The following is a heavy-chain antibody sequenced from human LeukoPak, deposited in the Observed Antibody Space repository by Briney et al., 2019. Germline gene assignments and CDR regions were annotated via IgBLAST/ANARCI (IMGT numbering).Heavy chain of an antibody. CDR2: INPSGGST. D-gene: IGHD6-19*01. V-gene: IGHV1-46*01. Sequence: ASVKVSCKASGYTFTSYYMHWVRQAPGQGLEWMGIINPSGGSTSYAQKFQGRVTMTRDMSTSTVYMELSSLRSEDTAVYYCASEAGYSSGWYYLDYWGREPWSPSPQ. CDR1: GYTFTSYY. CDR3: ASEAGYSSGWYYLDY. J-gene: IGHJ4*02.